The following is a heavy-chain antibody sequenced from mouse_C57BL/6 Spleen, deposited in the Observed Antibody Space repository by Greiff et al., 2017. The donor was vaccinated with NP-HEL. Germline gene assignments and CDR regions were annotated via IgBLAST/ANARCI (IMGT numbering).Heavy chain of an antibody. Sequence: EVQLQQSGPELVKPGASVKISCKASGYTFTDYYMNWVKQSHGKSLEWIGDINPNNGGTSYNQKFKGKATLTVDKSSSTAYMELRSLTSEDSAVYYCARSDYDYEDWYFDVWGTGTTVTVSS. CDR2: INPNNGGT. D-gene: IGHD2-4*01. CDR1: GYTFTDYY. CDR3: ARSDYDYEDWYFDV. J-gene: IGHJ1*03. V-gene: IGHV1-26*01.